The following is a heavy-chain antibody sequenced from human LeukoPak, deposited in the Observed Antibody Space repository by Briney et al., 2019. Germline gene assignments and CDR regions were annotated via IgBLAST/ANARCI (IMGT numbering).Heavy chain of an antibody. CDR3: AKDLGKYSTSWSDY. V-gene: IGHV3-30*02. D-gene: IGHD6-13*01. J-gene: IGHJ4*02. CDR1: GFTFSNHG. Sequence: GGSLRLSCAASGFTFSNHGMHWVRQAPGKGLEWVAFVGYDETNKYYADSVKGRFTISRDNSRNTLYLQMNNLRADVTAVYYCAKDLGKYSTSWSDYWGQGTLVIVSS. CDR2: VGYDETNK.